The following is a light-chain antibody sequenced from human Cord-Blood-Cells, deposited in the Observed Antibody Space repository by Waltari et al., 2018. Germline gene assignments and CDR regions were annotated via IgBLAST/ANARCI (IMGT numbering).Light chain of an antibody. CDR1: QSVSSY. V-gene: IGKV3-11*01. CDR3: QQRSNWLT. Sequence: IVLTQSPATLSLSPGERATLSCRASQSVSSYLAWYQQKPGQAPRLRIYDASNRATGIPARFSGSGSGTDFTLTISSLEPEDFAVYDCQQRSNWLTFGGGTKVEIK. CDR2: DAS. J-gene: IGKJ4*01.